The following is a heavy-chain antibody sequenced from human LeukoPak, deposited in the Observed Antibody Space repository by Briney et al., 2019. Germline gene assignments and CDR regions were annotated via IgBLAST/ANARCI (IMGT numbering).Heavy chain of an antibody. CDR1: GGTFSSYA. D-gene: IGHD3-22*01. CDR2: IIPIFGTA. V-gene: IGHV1-69*13. J-gene: IGHJ4*02. Sequence: SVKVSCKASGGTFSSYAISWVRQAPGQGLEWMGGIIPIFGTANYAQKFQGRVTITADESTSTAYMELSSLRSEDTAVYYCASDSSGYGYFDYWGQGTLVTVSS. CDR3: ASDSSGYGYFDY.